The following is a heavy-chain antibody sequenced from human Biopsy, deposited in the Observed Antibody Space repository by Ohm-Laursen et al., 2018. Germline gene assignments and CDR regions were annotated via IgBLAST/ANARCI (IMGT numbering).Heavy chain of an antibody. J-gene: IGHJ3*01. V-gene: IGHV4-4*07. CDR2: INPGGST. CDR3: ARVVLGTTNDAFDL. D-gene: IGHD1-1*01. CDR1: GGSINNYY. Sequence: SETLSLTCNVSGGSINNYYWSWIRQPAGKGLEWIGRINPGGSTNYNPSLKIRVTMSADASKKQLSLRMRSVTAADTAMYYCARVVLGTTNDAFDLWGQGTMVVVSS.